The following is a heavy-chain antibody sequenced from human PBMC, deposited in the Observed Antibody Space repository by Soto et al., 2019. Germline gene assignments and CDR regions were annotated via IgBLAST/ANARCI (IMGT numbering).Heavy chain of an antibody. J-gene: IGHJ5*02. Sequence: ASVKVSCKSSGYTYRSHGISWVRQAPGQGLEWMGWISAHNGNTNYAERFQDRVTMTIDTSTNTASMELRSLRSDDTAVYYCAGRAVAGTGDWFDPWG. CDR3: AGRAVAGTGDWFDP. D-gene: IGHD6-19*01. V-gene: IGHV1-18*01. CDR2: ISAHNGNT. CDR1: GYTYRSHG.